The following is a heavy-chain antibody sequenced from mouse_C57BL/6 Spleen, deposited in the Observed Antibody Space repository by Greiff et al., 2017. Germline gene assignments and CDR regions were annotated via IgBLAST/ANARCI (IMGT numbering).Heavy chain of an antibody. V-gene: IGHV1-80*01. J-gene: IGHJ2*01. D-gene: IGHD1-1*01. CDR3: AREFITTVVATDY. Sequence: QVQLQQSGAELVKPGASVKISCKASGYAFSSYWMHWVKQRPGKGLEWIGQIYPGGGDTNYNGKFKGKATLTADKSSSTAYMQRSSLTSEDSAVYVCAREFITTVVATDYWGQGTTLTVSS. CDR2: IYPGGGDT. CDR1: GYAFSSYW.